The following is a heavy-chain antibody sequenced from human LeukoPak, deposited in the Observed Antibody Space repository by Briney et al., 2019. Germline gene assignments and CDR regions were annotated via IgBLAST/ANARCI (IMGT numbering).Heavy chain of an antibody. V-gene: IGHV3-23*01. CDR3: SKGKTEAEGIYFDP. J-gene: IGHJ4*02. CDR2: IYGGGTNT. CDR1: GFSFSSFA. Sequence: GGSLRLSCAGSGFSFSSFAMTWVRQAPGKGLEWVSTIYGGGTNTFYADSVKGRFTISRDDSKNMQFLEMDSLRPEDTAVYFCSKGKTEAEGIYFDPWGQGPLVTASS. D-gene: IGHD6-19*01.